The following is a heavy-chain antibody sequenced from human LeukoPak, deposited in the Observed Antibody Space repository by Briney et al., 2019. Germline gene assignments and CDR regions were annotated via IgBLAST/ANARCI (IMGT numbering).Heavy chain of an antibody. CDR2: IYYSGST. D-gene: IGHD2-2*01. CDR3: AAMPQWGHWFDP. J-gene: IGHJ5*02. V-gene: IGHV4-39*07. CDR1: GDSISSSSYY. Sequence: SETLSLTCTVSGDSISSSSYYWGWIRQPPGKGLEWIGTIYYSGSTYYNPSLKSRVTISVDTSKNQFSLKLSSVTAADTAVYYCAAMPQWGHWFDPWGQGTLVTVSS.